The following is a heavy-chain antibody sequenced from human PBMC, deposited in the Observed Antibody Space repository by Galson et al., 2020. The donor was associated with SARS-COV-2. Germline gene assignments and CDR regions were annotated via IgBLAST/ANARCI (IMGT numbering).Heavy chain of an antibody. CDR1: GGPISTYY. V-gene: IGHV4-59*01. CDR3: ARMCYNGWYNLDY. CDR2: LYSSGST. J-gene: IGHJ4*02. Sequence: SQTLSLPCSFSGGPISTYYWRWIRQPPAKGLEWGGYLYSSGSTNYNPSLKSRVTFSIDTPKKQFSLKLTSVTAADTAVYYCARMCYNGWYNLDYWGQGTLVTVSS. D-gene: IGHD6-19*01.